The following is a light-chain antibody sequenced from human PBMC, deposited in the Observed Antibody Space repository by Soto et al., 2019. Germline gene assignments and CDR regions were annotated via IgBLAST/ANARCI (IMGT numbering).Light chain of an antibody. Sequence: EIVLTQSPGTLSLSPGERATLSCRASQSVSSAYLAWYRQKPGQGPSLLIFDASRRATGIPDRVSGSGSGTDFTLTISRLEPEDFAVYYCQQYGNSPQTFGQGTKVDIK. CDR1: QSVSSAY. V-gene: IGKV3-20*01. CDR2: DAS. CDR3: QQYGNSPQT. J-gene: IGKJ2*01.